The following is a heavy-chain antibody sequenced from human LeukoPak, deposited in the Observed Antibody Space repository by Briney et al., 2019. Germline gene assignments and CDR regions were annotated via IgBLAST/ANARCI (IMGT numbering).Heavy chain of an antibody. D-gene: IGHD4-17*01. V-gene: IGHV4-59*01. CDR2: IYYSGAT. CDR1: AGSISSIH. J-gene: IGHJ4*02. CDR3: ARSSGSSDYGN. Sequence: PSVTLSFNGTVSAGSISSIHWGWIRPRHGLGLEWIGNIYYSGATNYNPSLKSRVTISVDTSKNQFSLKLSSVTAADTAVFYCARSSGSSDYGNWGQGTLVTVSS.